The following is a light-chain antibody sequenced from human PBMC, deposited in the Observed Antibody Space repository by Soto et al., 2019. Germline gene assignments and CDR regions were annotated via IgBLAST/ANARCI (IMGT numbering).Light chain of an antibody. CDR3: QHYNNWPWT. Sequence: ETVMKQSPATLSVSPGEIATLSCMASHSVGSTLAWYQQKPGQAPRLLMYDTSTRATGIPARFSGSGSGTEFTLTISSLQSHDFAVYYCQHYNNWPWTVGQGTKVDI. CDR2: DTS. CDR1: HSVGST. J-gene: IGKJ1*01. V-gene: IGKV3-15*01.